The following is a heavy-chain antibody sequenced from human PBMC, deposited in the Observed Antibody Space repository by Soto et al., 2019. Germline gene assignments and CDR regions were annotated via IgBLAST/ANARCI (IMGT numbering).Heavy chain of an antibody. CDR2: IIPIFGTA. Sequence: QVQLVQSGAEVRKPGSSVKVSCKASGGTFSRHAISWVRQAPGQGLEWMGGIIPIFGTANHAQKFQGSVKIIADESTSTAYMEPSSLRSEDTAIYYCARGWGYDSSDYYYAYWGQGTLVIVSS. CDR1: GGTFSRHA. V-gene: IGHV1-69*01. J-gene: IGHJ4*02. CDR3: ARGWGYDSSDYYYAY. D-gene: IGHD3-22*01.